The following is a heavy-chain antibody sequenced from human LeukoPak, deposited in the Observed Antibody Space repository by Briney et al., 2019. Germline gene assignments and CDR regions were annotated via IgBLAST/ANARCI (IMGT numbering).Heavy chain of an antibody. V-gene: IGHV3-53*01. CDR2: IYSGGST. J-gene: IGHJ4*02. CDR1: GFTVSSNY. CDR3: AGYSSGYYLDY. Sequence: GGSLRLSCAASGFTVSSNYMSWVRQAPGKGLEWVSVIYSGGSTYYADSVKGRFIISRDNSKNTLYLQMNSLRAEDTAVYYCAGYSSGYYLDYWGQGTLVTVSS. D-gene: IGHD3-3*01.